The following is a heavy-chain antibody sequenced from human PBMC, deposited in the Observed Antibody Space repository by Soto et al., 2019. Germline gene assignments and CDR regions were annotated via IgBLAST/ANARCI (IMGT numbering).Heavy chain of an antibody. CDR3: ARHRLQLYWFDP. V-gene: IGHV4-59*08. Sequence: QVQLQESGPGLVRPSETLSLSCTVSGDSIRSDYWSWIRQPPGKGLEWIGYIYYSGSTNYNPSLKGRVPISVDPSETLFALRVSSVTAADTAIYYCARHRLQLYWFDPWGQGTLVTGSS. CDR1: GDSIRSDY. J-gene: IGHJ5*02. CDR2: IYYSGST. D-gene: IGHD5-12*01.